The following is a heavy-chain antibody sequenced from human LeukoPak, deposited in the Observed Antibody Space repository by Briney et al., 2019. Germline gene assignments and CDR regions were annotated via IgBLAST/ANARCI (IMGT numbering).Heavy chain of an antibody. CDR2: MNPNSGYT. V-gene: IGHV1-8*01. CDR3: ARGSHYGGNSY. CDR1: GYTFTSYD. Sequence: ASVKVSCKTSGYTFTSYDINWVRQATGQGLEWMGWMNPNSGYTGFAQKFQGRVTMSRDTSISTAYMELSSLRSEDTAVYYCARGSHYGGNSYWGQGTLVTVSS. D-gene: IGHD4-23*01. J-gene: IGHJ4*02.